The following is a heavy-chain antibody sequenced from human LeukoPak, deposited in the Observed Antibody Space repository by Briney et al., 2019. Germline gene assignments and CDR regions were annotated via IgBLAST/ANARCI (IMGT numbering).Heavy chain of an antibody. CDR2: IIPILGIA. J-gene: IGHJ5*02. CDR1: GYTFARYY. V-gene: IGHV1-69*04. CDR3: ARDHKPGNSGYNYHKGWFDP. D-gene: IGHD5-12*01. Sequence: SVTVSCKASGYTFARYYIHWVRQAPGQGLEWMGRIIPILGIANYAQKFQGRVTITADKSTSTAYMELSSLRSEDTAVYYCARDHKPGNSGYNYHKGWFDPWGQGTLVTVSS.